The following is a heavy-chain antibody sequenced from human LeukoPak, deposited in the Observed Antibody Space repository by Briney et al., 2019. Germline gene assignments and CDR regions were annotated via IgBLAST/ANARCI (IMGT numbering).Heavy chain of an antibody. Sequence: GGSLRLSCAASGFTFSSYEMNWVRQAPGKGLEWVSYISSSGSTIYYADSVKGRFTISRDNAKNSLYLQMNSLRAEDTAVYYCAREKYGANSLVYWGQGTLVTVSS. V-gene: IGHV3-48*03. J-gene: IGHJ4*02. CDR3: AREKYGANSLVY. CDR1: GFTFSSYE. D-gene: IGHD4-23*01. CDR2: ISSSGSTI.